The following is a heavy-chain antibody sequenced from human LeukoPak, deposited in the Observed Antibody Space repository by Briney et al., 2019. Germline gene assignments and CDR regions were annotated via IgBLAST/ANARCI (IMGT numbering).Heavy chain of an antibody. CDR1: GGTFSSYA. CDR3: ARDRRLLRSLVKPFDI. V-gene: IGHV1-69*13. CDR2: IIPIFGTA. J-gene: IGHJ3*02. Sequence: SVEVSCKASGGTFSSYAISWVRQAPGQGLEWMGGIIPIFGTANYAQKSQGRVTITADESTSTAYMELSSLRSEDTAVYYCARDRRLLRSLVKPFDIWGQGTMVTVSS. D-gene: IGHD5-12*01.